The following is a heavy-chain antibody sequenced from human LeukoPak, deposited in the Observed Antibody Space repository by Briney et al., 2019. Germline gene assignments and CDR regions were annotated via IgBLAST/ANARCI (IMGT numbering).Heavy chain of an antibody. D-gene: IGHD6-19*01. CDR1: GFIFSDYY. V-gene: IGHV3-11*06. CDR3: ARGASVVAGNDNAFDI. Sequence: GGSLRLSCAASGFIFSDYYMGWIRQAPGRGLEWVSSISTSSSYIYYADSVKGRFTISRDNAKKSLYLQMNSLRADDTAVYYCARGASVVAGNDNAFDIWGQGTMVTVSS. J-gene: IGHJ3*02. CDR2: ISTSSSYI.